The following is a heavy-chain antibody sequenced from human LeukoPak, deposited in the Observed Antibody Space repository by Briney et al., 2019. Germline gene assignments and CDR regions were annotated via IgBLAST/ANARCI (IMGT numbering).Heavy chain of an antibody. D-gene: IGHD3-22*01. V-gene: IGHV1-18*01. CDR2: ISGYNGNT. CDR3: ASLKNYYDSSGYLVTDAFDI. Sequence: ASVKVSCKASGYTFTTYNINWVRQAPGQGLEWMGWISGYNGNTNYAQKLQGRVTMTTDTSTSTAYMELRSLRSDDTAVYYCASLKNYYDSSGYLVTDAFDIWGQGTMVTVSS. J-gene: IGHJ3*02. CDR1: GYTFTTYN.